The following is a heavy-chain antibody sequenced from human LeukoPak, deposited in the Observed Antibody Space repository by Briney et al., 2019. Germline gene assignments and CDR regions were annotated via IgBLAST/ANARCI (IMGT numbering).Heavy chain of an antibody. CDR3: AKVPSGRYCSGGSCDFDY. CDR2: ISGSGGST. V-gene: IGHV3-23*01. J-gene: IGHJ4*02. Sequence: GGSLRLSCAASGFTFSSYAMSWVRQAPGKGLEWVADISGSGGSTYYADPVKGRFTISRDNSKNTLYLQMNSLRAEDTAVYYCAKVPSGRYCSGGSCDFDYWGQGNLVTVSS. CDR1: GFTFSSYA. D-gene: IGHD2-15*01.